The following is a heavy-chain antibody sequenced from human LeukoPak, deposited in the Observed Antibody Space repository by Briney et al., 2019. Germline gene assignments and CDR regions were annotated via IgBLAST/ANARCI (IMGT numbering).Heavy chain of an antibody. J-gene: IGHJ4*02. CDR1: GFTFSSYS. CDR2: ISSSSSYI. Sequence: GGSLRLSCAASGFTFSSYSMNWVRQAPGKGLEWVSSISSSSSYIYYADSVKGRFTISRDNSKNTLYVEMNSLRDEDTAEYYCACGSLDYWGQGTLVTVSP. V-gene: IGHV3-21*04. D-gene: IGHD5-12*01. CDR3: ACGSLDY.